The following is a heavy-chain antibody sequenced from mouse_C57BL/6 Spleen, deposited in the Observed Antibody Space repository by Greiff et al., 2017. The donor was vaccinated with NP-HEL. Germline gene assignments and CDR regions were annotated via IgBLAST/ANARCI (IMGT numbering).Heavy chain of an antibody. CDR3: ARYRITTVVATRYFDV. CDR1: GYTFTSYW. J-gene: IGHJ1*03. CDR2: INPSNGGT. Sequence: QVQLQQPGTELVKPGASVKLSCKASGYTFTSYWMHWVKQRPGQGLEWIGNINPSNGGTNYNEKFKSKATLTVDKSSSTAYMQLSSLTSEDSAVYYCARYRITTVVATRYFDVWGTGTTVTVSS. V-gene: IGHV1-53*01. D-gene: IGHD1-1*01.